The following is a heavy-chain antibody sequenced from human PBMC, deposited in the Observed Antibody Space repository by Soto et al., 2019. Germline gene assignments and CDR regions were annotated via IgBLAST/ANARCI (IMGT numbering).Heavy chain of an antibody. Sequence: QVRLVESGPRLVKTSETLSLTCTVSGAPMNRYYWSWIRQPPGKGLEWIGYIFNPETSKYNPSLRSRIAMSVDRSQNQFSLTMASLTAADTAVYYCERVYGTNYGFDYWGQGVLVTVSA. CDR3: ERVYGTNYGFDY. V-gene: IGHV4-59*01. D-gene: IGHD4-17*01. CDR2: IFNPETS. J-gene: IGHJ4*02. CDR1: GAPMNRYY.